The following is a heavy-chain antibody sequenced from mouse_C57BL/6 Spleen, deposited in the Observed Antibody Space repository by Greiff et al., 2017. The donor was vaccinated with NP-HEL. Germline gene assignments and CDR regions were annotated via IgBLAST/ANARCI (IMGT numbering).Heavy chain of an antibody. CDR3: AKAITTVVARNWYFDV. Sequence: VKLQESGPGLVAPSQSLSISCTASGFSLTSYGVSWVRQPPGKGLEWLGVIWGDGSTNYHSALISRLSISKDNSKCQVFLKLNSLQTEDTATYSGAKAITTVVARNWYFDVWGTGTTVTVSS. V-gene: IGHV2-3*01. CDR1: GFSLTSYG. D-gene: IGHD1-1*01. J-gene: IGHJ1*03. CDR2: IWGDGST.